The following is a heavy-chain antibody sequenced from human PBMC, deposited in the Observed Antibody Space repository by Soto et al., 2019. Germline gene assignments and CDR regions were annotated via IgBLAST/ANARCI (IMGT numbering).Heavy chain of an antibody. J-gene: IGHJ4*02. Sequence: GGSLRLSCAASGFTFDDYAMHWVRQAPGKGLEWVSVISWNSSSIGYADSVKGRFTISRDNAKNSLYLQMNSLRAEDTALYYCAKSDIVVVVAATAFDYWGQGTLVTVSS. CDR1: GFTFDDYA. CDR3: AKSDIVVVVAATAFDY. CDR2: ISWNSSSI. V-gene: IGHV3-9*01. D-gene: IGHD2-15*01.